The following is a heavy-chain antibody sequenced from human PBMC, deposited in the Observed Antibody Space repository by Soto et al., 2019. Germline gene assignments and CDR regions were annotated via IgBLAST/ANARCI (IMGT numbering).Heavy chain of an antibody. J-gene: IGHJ6*02. Sequence: PGGSLRLSCAVSGFTFSSFGMHWVRQAPGKGLEWVAVISYDGSQKNYADSVRGRFTISRDYSKNTLYLQMNSLRAEDTAVYYCAKDDPYSSDWYTYYYYGVDVWGQGTTVTVSS. CDR2: ISYDGSQK. CDR1: GFTFSSFG. V-gene: IGHV3-30*18. CDR3: AKDDPYSSDWYTYYYYGVDV. D-gene: IGHD6-19*01.